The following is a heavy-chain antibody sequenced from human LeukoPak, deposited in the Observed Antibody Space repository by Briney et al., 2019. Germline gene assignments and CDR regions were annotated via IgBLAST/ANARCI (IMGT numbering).Heavy chain of an antibody. Sequence: GGSLRLSCAASXFTFSRYAMNWVRQAPGKGLEWVANIQQGGGVTHYGDSVKGRFTISRDNAKNSLYLQMNSLRAEDTAVYYCARDEDGYSYGIDYWGQGTLVTVSS. V-gene: IGHV3-7*04. CDR3: ARDEDGYSYGIDY. CDR2: IQQGGGVT. J-gene: IGHJ4*02. D-gene: IGHD5-18*01. CDR1: XFTFSRYA.